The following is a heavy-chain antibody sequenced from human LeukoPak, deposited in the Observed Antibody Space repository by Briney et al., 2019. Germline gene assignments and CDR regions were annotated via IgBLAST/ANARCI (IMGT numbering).Heavy chain of an antibody. Sequence: SQTLSLTCTVSGGSISSGSYYWSWIRQPPGKGLEWIGRIYTSGSTNYNPSLKSRVTMSVDTSKNQFSLKLSSVTAADTAVYYCARGDGYWGQGTLVTVSS. V-gene: IGHV4-61*02. CDR1: GGSISSGSYY. CDR2: IYTSGST. CDR3: ARGDGY. D-gene: IGHD5-24*01. J-gene: IGHJ4*02.